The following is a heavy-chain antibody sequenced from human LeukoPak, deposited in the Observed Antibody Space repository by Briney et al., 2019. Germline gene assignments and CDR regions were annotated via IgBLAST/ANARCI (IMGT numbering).Heavy chain of an antibody. J-gene: IGHJ4*02. CDR2: INHSGST. CDR3: ARAGDFGVVITSYFDY. V-gene: IGHV4-34*01. Sequence: SETLSLTCTVSGGSISSYYWNWIRQPPGKGLEWIGEINHSGSTNYNPSLKSRVTISVDTSKNQFSLKLSSVTAADTAVYYCARAGDFGVVITSYFDYWGQGTLVTVSS. CDR1: GGSISSYY. D-gene: IGHD3-3*01.